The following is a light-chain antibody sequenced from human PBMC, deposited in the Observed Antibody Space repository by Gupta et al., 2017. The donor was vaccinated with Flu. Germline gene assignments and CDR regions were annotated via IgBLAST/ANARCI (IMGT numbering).Light chain of an antibody. CDR2: DAS. CDR1: QDISNY. V-gene: IGKV1-33*01. J-gene: IGKJ2*03. CDR3: QHFDSRPPNS. Sequence: DIQMTQSPSSLSASVGDRVTITCQASQDISNYLNWYQQKPGKAPKLLIYDASNLETGVPSRSTGIGTGTDFTVTIGGVQPDATETYYCQHFDSRPPNSIVQGTNQEVK.